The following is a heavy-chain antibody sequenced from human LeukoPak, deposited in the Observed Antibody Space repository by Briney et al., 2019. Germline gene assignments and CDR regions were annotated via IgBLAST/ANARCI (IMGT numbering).Heavy chain of an antibody. CDR1: GYTLTELS. Sequence: ASVKVSCKVSGYTLTELSMHWVRQAPGKGLEWMGGFDPEDGETIYAQKFQGRVTMTEDTSTDTAYMELGSLRSEDTAVYYCATVQSSGYYYDSSGISGAFDIWGQGTMVTVSS. D-gene: IGHD3-22*01. CDR2: FDPEDGET. V-gene: IGHV1-24*01. J-gene: IGHJ3*02. CDR3: ATVQSSGYYYDSSGISGAFDI.